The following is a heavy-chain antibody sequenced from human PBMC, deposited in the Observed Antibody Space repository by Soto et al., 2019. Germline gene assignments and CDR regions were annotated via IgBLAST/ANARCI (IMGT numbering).Heavy chain of an antibody. CDR2: ISGYNGNT. CDR1: GYTFTDYS. CDR3: ARAYSSSSRWFDP. Sequence: QVQLVQSGAEVKKPGASVKVSCKASGYTFTDYSITWVRQAPGQGLEWMGWISGYNGNTNYAQKLQGRVTMTTDTSTTTAYMELRSLTSDDTAVYYCARAYSSSSRWFDPWGQGTLDTVSS. V-gene: IGHV1-18*04. D-gene: IGHD6-6*01. J-gene: IGHJ5*02.